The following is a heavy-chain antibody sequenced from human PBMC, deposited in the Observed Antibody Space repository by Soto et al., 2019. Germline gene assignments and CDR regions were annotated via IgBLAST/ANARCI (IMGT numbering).Heavy chain of an antibody. D-gene: IGHD3-3*01. CDR3: ARLVPYPPGGIVYYYFWSGPELTHFDY. V-gene: IGHV4-39*01. Sequence: SETLSLTCTVSGGSISSSSYYWGWIRQPPGKGLEWIGSIYYSGSTYYNPSLKSRVTISVDTSKNQFSLKLSSVTAADTAVYYCARLVPYPPGGIVYYYFWSGPELTHFDYWGQGTLVTVSS. CDR2: IYYSGST. CDR1: GGSISSSSYY. J-gene: IGHJ4*02.